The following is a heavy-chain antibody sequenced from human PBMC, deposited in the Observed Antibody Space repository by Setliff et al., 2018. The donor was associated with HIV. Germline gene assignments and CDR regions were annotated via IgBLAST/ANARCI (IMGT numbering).Heavy chain of an antibody. Sequence: SETLSLTCTVSGGSISSYYWSWIRQPPGKGLEWIGYIYYSGSTYYNPYLKSRVTISVDTSKNQFSLKLNSVTAADTAVYYCARVPPLKAFGGVISLYYFDYWGQGTLVTVSS. CDR1: GGSISSYY. CDR3: ARVPPLKAFGGVISLYYFDY. J-gene: IGHJ4*02. CDR2: IYYSGST. V-gene: IGHV4-59*12. D-gene: IGHD3-16*02.